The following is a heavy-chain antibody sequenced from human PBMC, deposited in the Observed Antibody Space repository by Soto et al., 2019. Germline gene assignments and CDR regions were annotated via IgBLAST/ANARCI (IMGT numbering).Heavy chain of an antibody. CDR2: IYPGDSDT. V-gene: IGHV5-51*01. CDR1: GYPFAIYW. CDR3: ARPRDGYFDY. Sequence: GESLQISCQGSGYPFAIYWSGWVRQMPGKGLEWMGIIYPGDSDTRYSPSFQGQVTISADKSISTAYLQWSSLKASDTAMYYCARPRDGYFDYWGQGTLVTVSS. J-gene: IGHJ4*02.